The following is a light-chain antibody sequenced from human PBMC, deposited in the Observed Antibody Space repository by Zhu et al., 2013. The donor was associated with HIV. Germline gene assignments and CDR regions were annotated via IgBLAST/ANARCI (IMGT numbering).Light chain of an antibody. J-gene: IGKJ2*02. CDR2: GAS. CDR3: QQSYNTPRT. CDR1: QTLNGNY. V-gene: IGKV3D-20*02. Sequence: EIVLTQSPDTLSLSPGERGTLSCGASQTLNGNYLAWYQVKPGQGPRLLIHGASNRATGTPHRFSGSGSGTDFTLTISRLEPEDFAAYYCQQSYNTPRTFGQGTKLEIK.